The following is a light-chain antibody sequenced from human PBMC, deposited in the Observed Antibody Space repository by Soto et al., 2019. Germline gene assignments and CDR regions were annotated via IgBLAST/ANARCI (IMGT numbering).Light chain of an antibody. J-gene: IGLJ1*01. Sequence: QSALAQPASVSGSPGQSITISCSGTSADVGGYIYVSWYLQYPGKAPKLMIYEVSNRPSGVSNRFSGSKSGNTASLTISGLRAEDEADYYCSSYTSSNTLVFGSGTRSPS. V-gene: IGLV2-14*01. CDR2: EVS. CDR1: SADVGGYIY. CDR3: SSYTSSNTLV.